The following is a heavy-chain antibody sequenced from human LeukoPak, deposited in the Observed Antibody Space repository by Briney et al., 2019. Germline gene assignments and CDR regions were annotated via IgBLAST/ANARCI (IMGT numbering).Heavy chain of an antibody. CDR1: GFTFSSYG. J-gene: IGHJ5*02. CDR2: IRYDGSNK. D-gene: IGHD3-10*01. CDR3: AKDYQPYGSGNRPMNWFDP. Sequence: GGSLRLSCAASGFTFSSYGMHWVRQAPGKGLEWVAFIRYDGSNKYYADSVKGRFTISRDNSKNTLYLQMNSLRAEDTAVYYCAKDYQPYGSGNRPMNWFDPWGQGTLVTVSS. V-gene: IGHV3-30*02.